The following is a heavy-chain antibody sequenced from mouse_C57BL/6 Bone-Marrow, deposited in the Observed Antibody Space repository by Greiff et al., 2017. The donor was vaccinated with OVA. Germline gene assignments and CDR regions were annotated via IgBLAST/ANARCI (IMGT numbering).Heavy chain of an antibody. Sequence: EVTLVESGGGLVQPGGSLKLSCAASGFTFSDYYMYWVRQPPEKRLEWVAYISNGGGSTYYPDTVKGRFTISRDNAKNTLYLQMTSLKSEDTAMYYCARRDYGSSLDCWGQGTTLTVAS. CDR2: ISNGGGST. CDR1: GFTFSDYY. CDR3: ARRDYGSSLDC. D-gene: IGHD1-1*01. V-gene: IGHV5-12*01. J-gene: IGHJ2*01.